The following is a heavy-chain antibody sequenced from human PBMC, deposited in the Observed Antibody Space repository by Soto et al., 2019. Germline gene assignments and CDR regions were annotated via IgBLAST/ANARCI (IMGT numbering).Heavy chain of an antibody. Sequence: GGSLRLSCAASGFTFSGSAMHWVRQASGKGLEWVGRIRSKANSYATAYAASVKGRFTISRDDSKNTAYLQMNSLKTEDTAVYYCTRRAYCSGGSCYEASVYYYYMDVWGKGTTVTVSS. CDR3: TRRAYCSGGSCYEASVYYYYMDV. V-gene: IGHV3-73*01. D-gene: IGHD2-15*01. CDR1: GFTFSGSA. J-gene: IGHJ6*03. CDR2: IRSKANSYAT.